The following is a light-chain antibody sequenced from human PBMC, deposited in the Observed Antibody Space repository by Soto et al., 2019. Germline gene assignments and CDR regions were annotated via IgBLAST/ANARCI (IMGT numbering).Light chain of an antibody. CDR2: NAS. Sequence: PGERATLSCRASESVTTNLAWYQQKPGRAPRLLIYNASTRATGVPARFSGSGSGTEFTLTISSLQSEDFAVYYCQQYHNWWTFGQGTKVDIK. CDR3: QQYHNWWT. J-gene: IGKJ1*01. V-gene: IGKV3-15*01. CDR1: ESVTTN.